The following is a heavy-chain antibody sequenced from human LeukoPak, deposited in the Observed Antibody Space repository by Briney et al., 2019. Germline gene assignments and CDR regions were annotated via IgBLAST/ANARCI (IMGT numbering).Heavy chain of an antibody. V-gene: IGHV3-23*01. CDR2: ISGSGGST. CDR1: GFTFSSYA. D-gene: IGHD3-3*01. Sequence: GGSLRLSCAASGFTFSSYAMSWVRQAPGKGLEWVSAISGSGGSTYYADSVKGRFTISRDNAKNSLYLQMNSLRAEDTAVYYCARHRDFYDFWSGYLTPWGQGTLVTVSS. CDR3: ARHRDFYDFWSGYLTP. J-gene: IGHJ5*02.